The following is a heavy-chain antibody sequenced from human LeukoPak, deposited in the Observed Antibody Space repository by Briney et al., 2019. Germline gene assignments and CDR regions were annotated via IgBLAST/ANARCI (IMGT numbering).Heavy chain of an antibody. CDR3: ARQGWLQSYFDY. Sequence: SETLSLTCTVSVGSISRNHWSWIPQPPGKGLEWSGYTYTSGSTNYNPPLKSRVTISVDTSKNQFSLKLSSVTAADTAVYYCARQGWLQSYFDYWGQGKLVTVSS. V-gene: IGHV4-4*09. D-gene: IGHD5-24*01. CDR2: TYTSGST. J-gene: IGHJ4*02. CDR1: VGSISRNH.